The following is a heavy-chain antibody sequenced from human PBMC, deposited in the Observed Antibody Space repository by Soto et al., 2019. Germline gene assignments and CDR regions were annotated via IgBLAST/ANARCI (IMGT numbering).Heavy chain of an antibody. CDR2: IYYTGST. CDR1: GGSVSSDYW. J-gene: IGHJ3*02. V-gene: IGHV4-4*02. Sequence: QVQLQESGPGLVKPSGTLSLTCVVPGGSVSSDYWWNWVRQSPAKGLEWIGEIYYTGSTKYNPSLESRVTMSVDRSKNQVSLRLTSVTAADTAVYYCARDPVADSATAFDIWGQGTVVIVSS. CDR3: ARDPVADSATAFDI. D-gene: IGHD6-19*01.